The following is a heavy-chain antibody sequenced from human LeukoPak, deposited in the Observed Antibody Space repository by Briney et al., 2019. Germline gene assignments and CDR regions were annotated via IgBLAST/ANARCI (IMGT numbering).Heavy chain of an antibody. CDR1: GGSFSGYY. CDR3: ARAPVGATINWFDP. J-gene: IGHJ5*02. Sequence: PSETLSLTCAVYGGSFSGYYWSWIRQPPGKGLEWIGEINHSGSTNYNPSLKSRVTISVDTSKNQFSLKLSSVTAADTAVYYCARAPVGATINWFDPWGQGTLVTVSS. D-gene: IGHD1-26*01. V-gene: IGHV4-34*01. CDR2: INHSGST.